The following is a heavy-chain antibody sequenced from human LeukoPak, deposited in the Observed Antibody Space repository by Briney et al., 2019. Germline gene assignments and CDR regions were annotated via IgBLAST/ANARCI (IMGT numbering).Heavy chain of an antibody. D-gene: IGHD3-16*02. CDR3: ARHYVWGSYRHPDY. V-gene: IGHV1-18*01. CDR1: GYTFTSYV. CDR2: ISAYNGNT. Sequence: AASVKVSCKASGYTFTSYVISWVRQAPGQGLEWMGWISAYNGNTNYAQKLQGRVTMTTDKSTSTAYMELRSLRSDDTAVYYCARHYVWGSYRHPDYWGQGTLVTVSS. J-gene: IGHJ4*02.